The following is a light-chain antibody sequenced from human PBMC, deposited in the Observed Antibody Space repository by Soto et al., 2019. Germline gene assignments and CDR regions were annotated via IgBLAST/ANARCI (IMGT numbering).Light chain of an antibody. CDR3: QQYGTSRT. CDR1: QGISSY. J-gene: IGKJ1*01. Sequence: DIQLTQSPSSLSASVGDRFTITFRLSQGISSYLNWYRQKPGKVPKLLIYSASNLQSGVPSRFSGSGSGTDFTLTISRLEPEDFAVYYCQQYGTSRTFGQGTKVDIK. CDR2: SAS. V-gene: IGKV1-27*01.